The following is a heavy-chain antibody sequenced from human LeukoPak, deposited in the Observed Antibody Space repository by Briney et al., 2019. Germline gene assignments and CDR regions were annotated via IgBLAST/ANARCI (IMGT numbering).Heavy chain of an antibody. CDR1: GGSISNYC. J-gene: IGHJ4*02. CDR3: ARWYSSGWAFDY. V-gene: IGHV4-59*08. CDR2: IHYSGST. Sequence: SETLSLTCTVSGGSISNYCWSWIRQPPGKGLEWIGYIHYSGSTKYNPSLKSRVTISVDTSKNQFSLKLSSVTAADTAVYYCARWYSSGWAFDYWGQGTLVTVSS. D-gene: IGHD6-19*01.